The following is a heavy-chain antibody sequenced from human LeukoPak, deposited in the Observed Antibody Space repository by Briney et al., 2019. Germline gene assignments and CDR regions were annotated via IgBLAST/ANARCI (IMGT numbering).Heavy chain of an antibody. J-gene: IGHJ4*02. D-gene: IGHD3-3*01. CDR2: INPNSGGT. CDR3: AVTYYDFWSGYYGGDY. V-gene: IGHV1-2*02. Sequence: ASVKVSCKASGYTFTGYYMHWVRQAPGQGLEWRGWINPNSGGTNYAQKFQGRCTMTRDTSISTAYMELSRLRSDDTAVYYCAVTYYDFWSGYYGGDYWGQGTLVTVSS. CDR1: GYTFTGYY.